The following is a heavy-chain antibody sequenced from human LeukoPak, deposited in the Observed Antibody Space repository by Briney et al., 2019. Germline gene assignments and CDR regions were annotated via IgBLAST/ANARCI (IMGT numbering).Heavy chain of an antibody. V-gene: IGHV3-30*16. CDR3: VREGYYDSGSSPTFYFDH. J-gene: IGHJ4*02. Sequence: GGSLRLFCAASGFDFQNLVIHGVRQVPGKGREWVAFISHHVNVKFYADSVKGRLTISRDNSAKTVYLHINSLRTKDAAVYYCVREGYYDSGSSPTFYFDHWGQGTVVTVSS. D-gene: IGHD3-10*01. CDR2: ISHHVNVK. CDR1: GFDFQNLV.